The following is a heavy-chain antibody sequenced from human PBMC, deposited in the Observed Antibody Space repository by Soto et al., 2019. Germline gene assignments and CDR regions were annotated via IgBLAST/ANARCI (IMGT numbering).Heavy chain of an antibody. CDR3: AKRRAGSTIFGVVIMSGAFDY. D-gene: IGHD3-3*01. V-gene: IGHV3-23*01. CDR2: ISGSGGST. J-gene: IGHJ4*02. CDR1: GFTFSSYA. Sequence: EVQLLESGGGLVQPGGSLRLSCAASGFTFSSYAMSWVRQAPGKGLEWVSAISGSGGSTYYADSVKGRFTISRDNSKNTLYLQMNSLRAEDTAVYYCAKRRAGSTIFGVVIMSGAFDYWGQGTLVTVSS.